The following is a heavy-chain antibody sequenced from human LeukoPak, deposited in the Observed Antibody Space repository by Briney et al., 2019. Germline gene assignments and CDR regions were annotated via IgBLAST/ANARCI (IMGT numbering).Heavy chain of an antibody. D-gene: IGHD6-19*01. CDR2: INHSGST. CDR1: GVSFSGYY. J-gene: IGHJ4*02. CDR3: ARGSNSSGWYPEYFDY. Sequence: SETLSLTCAVYGVSFSGYYWSWIRQPPRKGLEWIGEINHSGSTNYNPSLKGRVTISVDTSKNQFSLKLSSVTAADTAVYYCARGSNSSGWYPEYFDYWGQGTLATVSS. V-gene: IGHV4-34*01.